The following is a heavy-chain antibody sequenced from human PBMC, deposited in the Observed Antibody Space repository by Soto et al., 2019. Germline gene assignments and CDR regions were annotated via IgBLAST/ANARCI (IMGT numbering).Heavy chain of an antibody. CDR3: ERSGNYDSSGYYFDF. V-gene: IGHV4-31*03. Sequence: KTSETLSLTCTVSGGSISSGGYYWNWIRQHPGKGLEWIGYIYYSGSTYYNPSLKSRVTISMDTSKNQFSLKLRSVTAADTAVYYCERSGNYDSSGYYFDFWGQGTLVTVSS. CDR2: IYYSGST. D-gene: IGHD3-22*01. CDR1: GGSISSGGYY. J-gene: IGHJ4*02.